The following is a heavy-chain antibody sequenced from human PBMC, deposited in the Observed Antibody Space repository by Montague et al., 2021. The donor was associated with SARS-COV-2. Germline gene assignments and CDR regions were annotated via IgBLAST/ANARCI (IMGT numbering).Heavy chain of an antibody. CDR1: GFTASSNY. D-gene: IGHD4-11*01. V-gene: IGHV3-66*01. CDR2: IYSDVST. Sequence: SLSLSCAASGFTASSNYMSWVRQAPGKGLEWVSVIYSDVSTYYADSVKGRFTISRDNSKNTLYLQMNSLRAEDTAVYYCARVVTYAFDVWGQGTMVTVSS. J-gene: IGHJ3*01. CDR3: ARVVTYAFDV.